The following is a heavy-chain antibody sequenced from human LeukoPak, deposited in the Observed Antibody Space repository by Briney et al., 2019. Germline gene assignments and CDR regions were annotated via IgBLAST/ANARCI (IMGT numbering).Heavy chain of an antibody. CDR3: ARDLHSGAYTFDY. D-gene: IGHD1-26*01. CDR2: ISGSSSTI. J-gene: IGHJ4*02. CDR1: GFTFSSYE. Sequence: GGSLRLSCAASGFTFSSYEMNWVRQAPGKGLEWVSYISGSSSTIHYADSVKGRFTISRDSAKNSLYLQMNSLSDEDTAVYYCARDLHSGAYTFDYWGQGTLVTVSS. V-gene: IGHV3-48*02.